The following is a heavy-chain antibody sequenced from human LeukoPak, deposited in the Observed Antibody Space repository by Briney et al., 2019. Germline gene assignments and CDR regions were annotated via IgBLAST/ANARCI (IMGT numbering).Heavy chain of an antibody. CDR3: ARVAWLFRDGYNDHDAFDI. V-gene: IGHV3-7*01. CDR1: GFTFSSYW. D-gene: IGHD5-24*01. Sequence: PGGSLRLSCAASGFTFSSYWMSWVRQAPGKGLEWVANIKQDGSEKYYVDSVKGRFTISRDNAKNSLYLQMNSLRAEDTAVYYCARVAWLFRDGYNDHDAFDIWGQGTMVSVSS. CDR2: IKQDGSEK. J-gene: IGHJ3*02.